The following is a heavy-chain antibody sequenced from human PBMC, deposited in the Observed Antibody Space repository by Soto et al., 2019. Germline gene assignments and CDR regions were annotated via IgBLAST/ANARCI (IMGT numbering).Heavy chain of an antibody. J-gene: IGHJ4*02. D-gene: IGHD6-19*01. CDR1: GYNFTSYA. CDR2: INAGNGNT. CDR3: ARDLGGWPDY. Sequence: QVQLVQSGAEVKKPGASVKVSCKASGYNFTSYAIHWVRQAPGQRLEWMGWINAGNGNTKYSQKFQDRVTSTRDTSASTAYMELSSLRSEDTAVYYCARDLGGWPDYWGQGTLVTVSS. V-gene: IGHV1-3*01.